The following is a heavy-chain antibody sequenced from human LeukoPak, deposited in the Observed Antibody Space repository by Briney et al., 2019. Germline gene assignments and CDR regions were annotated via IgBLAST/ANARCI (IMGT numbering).Heavy chain of an antibody. D-gene: IGHD6-13*01. V-gene: IGHV3-11*03. CDR2: ISTSGVYT. Sequence: GGSLRLSCAASGFTFSDHYMRWLRQAPGKGLEWVSYISTSGVYTNYADSVKGRFTISRDDAKNSLYLQMNSLIAGDTAMYYCARNRISAAGCVFDIWGQGTMVTVSS. CDR1: GFTFSDHY. CDR3: ARNRISAAGCVFDI. J-gene: IGHJ3*02.